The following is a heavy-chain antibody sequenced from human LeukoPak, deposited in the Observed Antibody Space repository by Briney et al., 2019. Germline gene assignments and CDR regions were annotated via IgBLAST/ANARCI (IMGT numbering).Heavy chain of an antibody. J-gene: IGHJ6*04. Sequence: GGSLRLSCAASGFTYSDYHMSWIRLAPGKGLEWVPYISGGGSTIYDADSVKGRFTISRDNAKNSLYLQMNSLRAEDTAVYYCAELGITMIGGVWGKGTTVTISS. V-gene: IGHV3-11*04. CDR1: GFTYSDYH. D-gene: IGHD3-10*02. CDR2: ISGGGSTI. CDR3: AELGITMIGGV.